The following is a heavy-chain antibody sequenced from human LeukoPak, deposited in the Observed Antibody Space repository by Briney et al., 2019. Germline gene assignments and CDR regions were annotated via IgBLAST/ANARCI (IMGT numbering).Heavy chain of an antibody. CDR3: ARDRRGVSVI. J-gene: IGHJ4*02. CDR2: IKGDRSEK. CDR1: GLTFSDYW. V-gene: IGHV3-7*01. D-gene: IGHD3-10*01. Sequence: GGSLRLSCAASGLTFSDYWMSWVRQAPGKGLEWVANIKGDRSEKYYVDSVKGRFTISRDNGKNSLYLQMNSLRAEDTAVYYCARDRRGVSVIWGQGTLVTVSS.